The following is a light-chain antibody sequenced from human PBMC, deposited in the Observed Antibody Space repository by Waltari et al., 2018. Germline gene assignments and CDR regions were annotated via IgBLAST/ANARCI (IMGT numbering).Light chain of an antibody. CDR2: DNN. Sequence: QSLLTQPPSVSAAPGQKVSISCSGRYSKLLIYDNNERPSGIPDRFSGSKSGNSATLAITGLQTGDEADYYCGTWDSDLNTVLFGGGTKVTVL. J-gene: IGLJ2*01. CDR3: GTWDSDLNTVL. CDR1: YSK. V-gene: IGLV1-51*01.